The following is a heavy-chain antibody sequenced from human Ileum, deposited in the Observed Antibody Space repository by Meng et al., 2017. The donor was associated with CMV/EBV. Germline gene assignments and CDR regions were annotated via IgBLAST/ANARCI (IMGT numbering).Heavy chain of an antibody. CDR2: INKDGGST. D-gene: IGHD1-26*01. J-gene: IGHJ4*02. CDR1: GFSFSNFW. V-gene: IGHV3-74*03. Sequence: GESLKISCAASGFSFSNFWMHWVRQAPGKGLVWVSRINKDGGSTTYADSVKGRFTISRDNAKNTLYLQMNSLRAEDTAVYYCARDSEVVGATIDYWGQGTLVTVSS. CDR3: ARDSEVVGATIDY.